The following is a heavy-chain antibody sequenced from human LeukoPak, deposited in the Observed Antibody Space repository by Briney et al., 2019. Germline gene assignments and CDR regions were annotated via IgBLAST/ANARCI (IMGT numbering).Heavy chain of an antibody. CDR3: AVPPQAAPFYL. CDR1: GFTFDDYG. J-gene: IGHJ5*02. D-gene: IGHD2-15*01. V-gene: IGHV3-7*01. Sequence: PGGTLRLSCAASGFTFDDYGMSWVRQAPGKGLEWVANINPDGSKKTYVDSVKGRFTISRDNARNYVYLQLNSLRVDDTAVYYCAVPPQAAPFYLWAQGTLVTVSS. CDR2: INPDGSKK.